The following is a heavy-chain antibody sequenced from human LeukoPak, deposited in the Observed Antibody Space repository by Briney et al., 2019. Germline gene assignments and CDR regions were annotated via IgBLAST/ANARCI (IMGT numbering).Heavy chain of an antibody. CDR1: GGSISSSSYY. Sequence: SETLSLTRTVSGGSISSSSYYWGWIRQPPGKGLEWIGSIYYSGSTYYNPSLKSRVTISVDTSKNQFSLKLSSVTAADSAVYYCARHEDIVVVVAAPIPRGAFDIWGQGTMVTVSS. V-gene: IGHV4-39*01. CDR3: ARHEDIVVVVAAPIPRGAFDI. CDR2: IYYSGST. J-gene: IGHJ3*02. D-gene: IGHD2-15*01.